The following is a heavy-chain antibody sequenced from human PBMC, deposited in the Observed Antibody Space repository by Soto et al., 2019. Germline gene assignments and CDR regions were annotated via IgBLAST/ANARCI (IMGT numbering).Heavy chain of an antibody. D-gene: IGHD3-22*01. CDR1: GFTFSSYD. CDR3: ARGREGAYYYDSSGYYQADDAFDI. Sequence: GGSLRLSCAASGFTFSSYDMHWVRQATGKGLEWVSAIGTAGDTYYPGSVKGRFTISRENAKNSLYLQMNSLRAEDTALYYCARGREGAYYYDSSGYYQADDAFDIWGQGTMVTVSS. V-gene: IGHV3-13*01. J-gene: IGHJ3*02. CDR2: IGTAGDT.